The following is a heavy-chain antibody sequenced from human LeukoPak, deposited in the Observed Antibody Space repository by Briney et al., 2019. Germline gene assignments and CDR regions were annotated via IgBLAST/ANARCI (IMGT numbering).Heavy chain of an antibody. V-gene: IGHV3-30*01. CDR2: ISYDGSNK. CDR1: GFTFSSYA. CDR3: ARGGALLWFGELLEGFDY. J-gene: IGHJ4*02. Sequence: GGSLRLSCAASGFTFSSYAMHWVRQAPGKGLEWVAVISYDGSNKYYAGSVKGRFTIPRDNSKNTLYLQMNSLRTEDTAVYYCARGGALLWFGELLEGFDYWGQGTLVTVSS. D-gene: IGHD3-10*01.